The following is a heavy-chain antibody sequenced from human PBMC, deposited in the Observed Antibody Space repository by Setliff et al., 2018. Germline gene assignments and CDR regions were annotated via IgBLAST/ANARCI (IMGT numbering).Heavy chain of an antibody. CDR1: GFSFSSYA. Sequence: GESLSLSCAASGFSFSSYAMSWVRQAPGKGLEWVSTIIGSGISTYYADSVQGRVTISRDNHKNTLHLQMDSLRVEDTAIYYCAKSPHDFWSGRVFFDYWGQGRLVTVSS. J-gene: IGHJ4*01. CDR2: IIGSGIST. CDR3: AKSPHDFWSGRVFFDY. V-gene: IGHV3-23*01. D-gene: IGHD3-3*01.